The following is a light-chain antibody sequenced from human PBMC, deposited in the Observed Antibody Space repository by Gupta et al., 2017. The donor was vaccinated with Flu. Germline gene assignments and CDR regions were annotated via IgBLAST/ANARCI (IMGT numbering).Light chain of an antibody. CDR3: QSYDIGRSGPYV. V-gene: IGLV1-40*01. Sequence: ITFTGSRADSGAGNDVHLYQHRPETAPNLLLYVNSNRHSGAPARGSVSKSGTSAALAITVLQAEEEADYYCQSYDIGRSGPYVFGTGTKVTVL. J-gene: IGLJ1*01. CDR2: VNS. CDR1: RADSGAGND.